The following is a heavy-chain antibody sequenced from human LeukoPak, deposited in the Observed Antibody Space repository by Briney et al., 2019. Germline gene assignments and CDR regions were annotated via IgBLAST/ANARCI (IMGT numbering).Heavy chain of an antibody. J-gene: IGHJ4*02. V-gene: IGHV3-48*03. CDR2: ISRSGSTI. Sequence: GGSLRLSCAASGFTFSSYEMNWVRQAPGKGLEWVSYISRSGSTIYYADSVKGRFTISRDNSKNTLYLQMNSLRAEDTAIYYCAKAMTGSTYYFDSWGQGTLVTVSS. CDR1: GFTFSSYE. D-gene: IGHD3-9*01. CDR3: AKAMTGSTYYFDS.